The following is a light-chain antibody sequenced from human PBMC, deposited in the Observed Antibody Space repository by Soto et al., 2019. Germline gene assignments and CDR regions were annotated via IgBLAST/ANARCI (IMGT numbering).Light chain of an antibody. Sequence: QSALTQPASVSGSPGQSITISCTGTSSDVGSYNLVSWYQQHPGTAPKLMIYEGSKRPSGISNRFSGSKSGNAASLTISGLQAEDEADYYCCSYVDSTTSYVFGTGTKVTV. CDR2: EGS. V-gene: IGLV2-23*01. J-gene: IGLJ1*01. CDR3: CSYVDSTTSYV. CDR1: SSDVGSYNL.